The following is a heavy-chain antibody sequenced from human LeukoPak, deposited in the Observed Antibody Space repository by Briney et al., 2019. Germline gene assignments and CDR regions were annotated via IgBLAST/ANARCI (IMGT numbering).Heavy chain of an antibody. D-gene: IGHD2-8*01. CDR3: ARNAADCTTSACYDS. J-gene: IGHJ4*02. Sequence: GGSLRLSCAASGFTFSNYAMTWVRQAPGKGLEWVSVVTGNGDTTYYADSLKGRFTISRDNSRNTLYLQMNSLRAEDTAVYHCARNAADCTTSACYDSWGQGTLVTVSS. CDR2: VTGNGDTT. V-gene: IGHV3-23*01. CDR1: GFTFSNYA.